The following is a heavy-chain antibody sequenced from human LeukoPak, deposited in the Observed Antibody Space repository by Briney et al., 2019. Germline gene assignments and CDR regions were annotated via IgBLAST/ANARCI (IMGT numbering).Heavy chain of an antibody. CDR3: ANGDIVATIFGVDY. V-gene: IGHV3-21*06. D-gene: IGHD5-12*01. CDR2: ISSGSSYI. Sequence: GGSLRLSCAASGFTFSGYSMNWVRQAPGKGLEWVSSISSGSSYIYYADSVKGRFTISRDNAKNSLYLQMNSLRAEDTAVYYCANGDIVATIFGVDYWGQGTLVTVSS. CDR1: GFTFSGYS. J-gene: IGHJ4*02.